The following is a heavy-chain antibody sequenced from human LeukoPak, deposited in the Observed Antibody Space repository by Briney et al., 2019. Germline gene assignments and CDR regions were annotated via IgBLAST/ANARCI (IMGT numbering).Heavy chain of an antibody. CDR1: GFTFSSYW. Sequence: GGSLRLSCAASGFTFSSYWMHWVRQAPGKGLVWVSRINTDGSSTSYADSVKGRFTISRDNAKNTLYLQMNSLRAEDTAVYYCARDHRYCSGGSCYPPGYWGQGTLVTVSS. CDR2: INTDGSST. D-gene: IGHD2-15*01. V-gene: IGHV3-74*01. J-gene: IGHJ4*02. CDR3: ARDHRYCSGGSCYPPGY.